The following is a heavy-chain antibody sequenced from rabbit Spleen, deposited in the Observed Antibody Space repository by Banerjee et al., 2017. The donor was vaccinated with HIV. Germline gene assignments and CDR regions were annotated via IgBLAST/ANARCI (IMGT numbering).Heavy chain of an antibody. V-gene: IGHV1S45*01. J-gene: IGHJ4*01. CDR1: GFDLSRYYY. CDR3: ARDRVVGGYGGYDNL. D-gene: IGHD7-1*01. CDR2: IAAGSSGST. Sequence: QEQLVESGGGLVQPEGSLTLTCTASGFDLSRYYYMCWVRQAPGKGLEWIACIAAGSSGSTYYASWAKGRFTISKTSSTTVTLQMTSLTAADTATYFCARDRVVGGYGGYDNLWGPGTLVTVS.